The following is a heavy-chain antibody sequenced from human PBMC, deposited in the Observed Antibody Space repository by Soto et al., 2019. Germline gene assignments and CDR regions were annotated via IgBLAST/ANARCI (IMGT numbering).Heavy chain of an antibody. CDR1: GFSFTTYV. Sequence: PGGSLRLSCAASGFSFTTYVMHWVRQAPGKGLEWVAVISHDGSYKYYGDAVKGRFTISRDTSTNAVYLEMNSLRPEDTAVYYCAKGLLAIVGTTLPRDAFNIWGQGTMVTVSS. CDR2: ISHDGSYK. D-gene: IGHD1-26*01. V-gene: IGHV3-30*18. CDR3: AKGLLAIVGTTLPRDAFNI. J-gene: IGHJ3*02.